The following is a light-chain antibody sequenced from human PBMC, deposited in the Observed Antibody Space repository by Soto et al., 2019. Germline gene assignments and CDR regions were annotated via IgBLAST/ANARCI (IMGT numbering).Light chain of an antibody. J-gene: IGKJ4*01. V-gene: IGKV3-11*01. CDR3: QQRSNWPLT. Sequence: EIVLTQSPATLSWSAGERATLSCRASQSVSSYLAWYQQKPGQAPRLLIYDASNRATSIPARFSGSGSGTDFTLTISSLEPEDFAVYYCQQRSNWPLTFGGGTKVEIK. CDR2: DAS. CDR1: QSVSSY.